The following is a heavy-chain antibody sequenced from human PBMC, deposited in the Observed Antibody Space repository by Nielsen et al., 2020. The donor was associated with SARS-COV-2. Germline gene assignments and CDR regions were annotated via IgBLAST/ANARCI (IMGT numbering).Heavy chain of an antibody. V-gene: IGHV3-15*01. J-gene: IGHJ4*02. CDR2: IKSKRDGGTT. CDR3: AAGVGTSDQDF. D-gene: IGHD1-26*01. Sequence: GESLKISCAASGFTFNNAWMSWVRQVPGKGLEWVGRIKSKRDGGTTDYSAHVKDRFIISRDDSKNTVYLQMNSLKMEDTGVYYCAAGVGTSDQDFWGPGTLVTVSS. CDR1: GFTFNNAW.